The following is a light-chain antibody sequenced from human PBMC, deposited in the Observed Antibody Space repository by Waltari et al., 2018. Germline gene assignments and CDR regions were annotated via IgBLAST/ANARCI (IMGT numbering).Light chain of an antibody. CDR3: SSQSSNNVVL. CDR2: DVS. CDR1: RNDVRGYNS. J-gene: IGLJ2*01. V-gene: IGLV2-14*01. Sequence: QPALIQPASVSGSPGPAVTLFCTGTRNDVRGYNSCSWYQQHPGQAPRVIIYDVSDRPSGVSDRFSGSKSGNTASLTISGLQAEDEADYYCSSQSSNNVVLFGGGTKLTVL.